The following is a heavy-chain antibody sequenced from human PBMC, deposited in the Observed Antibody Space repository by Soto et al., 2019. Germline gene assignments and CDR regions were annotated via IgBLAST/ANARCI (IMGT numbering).Heavy chain of an antibody. D-gene: IGHD3-9*01. V-gene: IGHV3-53*01. CDR1: GFTVSSNY. Sequence: GGSLRLSCEASGFTVSSNYMSWVRQAPGKGLEWVSVIYSGGSTYYADSVKGRFTISRDNSKNTLYLQMNSLRAEDTAVYYCARGLYYDILTGYYNLYYYYGMDVWGQGTTVTVSS. CDR3: ARGLYYDILTGYYNLYYYYGMDV. J-gene: IGHJ6*02. CDR2: IYSGGST.